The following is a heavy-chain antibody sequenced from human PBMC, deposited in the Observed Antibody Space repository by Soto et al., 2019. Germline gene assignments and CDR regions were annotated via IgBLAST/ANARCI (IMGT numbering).Heavy chain of an antibody. CDR2: IKSKTDGGTT. J-gene: IGHJ4*02. V-gene: IGHV3-15*01. CDR1: GFTFSNAW. CDR3: TTETYSSSSGFDY. Sequence: GGSLRLSCAASGFTFSNAWMSWVRQAPGKGLEWVGRIKSKTDGGTTDYDAPVKGRVTISRDDSKNTLYLQMNSLKTEDTAVYYCTTETYSSSSGFDYWGQGTLVTVSS. D-gene: IGHD6-6*01.